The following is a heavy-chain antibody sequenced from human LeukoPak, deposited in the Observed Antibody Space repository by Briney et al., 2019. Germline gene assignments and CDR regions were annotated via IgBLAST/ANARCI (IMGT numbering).Heavy chain of an antibody. D-gene: IGHD3-10*01. V-gene: IGHV3-7*02. Sequence: GGSLRLSCAASGFTFSRYWMSWVRQAPGKGLEWVANIKEDGTVKYYVESVKDRFAISRDNAKNSLYLQMNSLRAEDTAVYYCATSIPMFDFWGQGTLVTVSS. J-gene: IGHJ4*02. CDR1: GFTFSRYW. CDR2: IKEDGTVK. CDR3: ATSIPMFDF.